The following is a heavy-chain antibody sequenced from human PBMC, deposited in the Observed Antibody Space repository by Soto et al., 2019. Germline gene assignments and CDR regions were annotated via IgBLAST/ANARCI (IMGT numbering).Heavy chain of an antibody. J-gene: IGHJ4*02. Sequence: LSLTCAVYGGSFSGYYWSWIRQPPGKGLEWIGEINHSGSTNYNPSLKSRVTISVDTSKNQFSLKLSSVTAADTAVYYCARGRDSSGYYYDYWGQGTLVTVSS. CDR2: INHSGST. CDR1: GGSFSGYY. D-gene: IGHD3-22*01. V-gene: IGHV4-34*01. CDR3: ARGRDSSGYYYDY.